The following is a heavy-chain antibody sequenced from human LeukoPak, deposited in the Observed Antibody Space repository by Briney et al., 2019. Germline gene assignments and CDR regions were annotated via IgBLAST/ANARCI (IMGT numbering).Heavy chain of an antibody. D-gene: IGHD5-18*01. V-gene: IGHV3-30-3*01. CDR1: GFTFDDYA. Sequence: PGRSLRLSCEASGFTFDDYAMHWVRQVPGKGLEWVAVISYDGSNKYYADSVKGRFTISRDNSKNTLYLQMNSLRAEDTAVYYCARDRARGTAMVTCSDYWGQGILVTVSS. J-gene: IGHJ4*02. CDR3: ARDRARGTAMVTCSDY. CDR2: ISYDGSNK.